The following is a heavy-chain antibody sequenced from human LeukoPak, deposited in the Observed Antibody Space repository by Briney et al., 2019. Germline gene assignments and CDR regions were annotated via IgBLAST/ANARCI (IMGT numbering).Heavy chain of an antibody. Sequence: AASVKVSCKASGYTFTGYYMHWVRQAPGQGLEWMGWINPNSGGTNYAQKFQGRVTMTRDTSISTAYMELSRLRSDDTAVYYCARGRVELELRGRNWFDPWGQGTLVTVSS. D-gene: IGHD1-7*01. V-gene: IGHV1-2*02. CDR2: INPNSGGT. J-gene: IGHJ5*02. CDR1: GYTFTGYY. CDR3: ARGRVELELRGRNWFDP.